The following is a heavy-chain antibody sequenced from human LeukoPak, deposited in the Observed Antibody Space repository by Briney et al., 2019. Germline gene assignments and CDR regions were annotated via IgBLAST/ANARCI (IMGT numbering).Heavy chain of an antibody. CDR3: ARDGSNYVWGSYHH. CDR2: IYYSGST. D-gene: IGHD3-16*02. CDR1: GGSMNSYY. Sequence: SETLSLTCTVSGGSMNSYYWSWIRQPPGKGLEWIGYIYYSGSTNYNPSLKSRVTISVDTSKNQFSLKLSSVTAADTAVYYCARDGSNYVWGSYHHWGQGTLVTVSS. J-gene: IGHJ5*02. V-gene: IGHV4-59*01.